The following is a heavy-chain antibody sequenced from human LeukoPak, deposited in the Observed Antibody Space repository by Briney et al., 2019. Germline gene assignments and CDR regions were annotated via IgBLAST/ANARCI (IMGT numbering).Heavy chain of an antibody. V-gene: IGHV1-18*01. CDR1: GYTFISYG. CDR3: ARERKWELLLTYYYYGMDV. J-gene: IGHJ6*02. D-gene: IGHD1-26*01. CDR2: ISAYNGNT. Sequence: ASVKVSCKASGYTFISYGISWVRQAPGQGLEWMGCISAYNGNTNYAQKLQGRVIMTTDTSTSTAYMELRSLRSDDTAVYYCARERKWELLLTYYYYGMDVWGQGTTVTVSS.